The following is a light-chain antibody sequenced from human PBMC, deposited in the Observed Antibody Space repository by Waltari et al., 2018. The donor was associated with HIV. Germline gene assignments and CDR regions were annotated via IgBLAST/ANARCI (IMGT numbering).Light chain of an antibody. CDR3: AAWDDSLNDVV. Sequence: QSVLTQPPSASGTPGQRVTIPCSGSSSSIGTNTVSWYQQLPGTAPKLLSYSSHQRPSGVPDRFSGSKSGTSASLAISRLQSEDEADYYCAAWDDSLNDVVFGGGTKLTVL. V-gene: IGLV1-44*01. CDR1: SSSIGTNT. J-gene: IGLJ2*01. CDR2: SSH.